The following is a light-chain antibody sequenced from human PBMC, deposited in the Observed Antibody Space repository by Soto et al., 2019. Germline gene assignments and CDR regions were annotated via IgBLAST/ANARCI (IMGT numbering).Light chain of an antibody. CDR2: KAS. V-gene: IGKV1-5*03. CDR3: QQYNSYMYT. CDR1: QSISSW. Sequence: DIQMTQSPSTLSASVGDRVTITCRASQSISSWLAWYQQKPGKAPKLLIYKASSLESGVPSRFGGSGSGTEFTLTISSLQPDDFATYYCQQYNSYMYTFGQGTMMEIK. J-gene: IGKJ2*01.